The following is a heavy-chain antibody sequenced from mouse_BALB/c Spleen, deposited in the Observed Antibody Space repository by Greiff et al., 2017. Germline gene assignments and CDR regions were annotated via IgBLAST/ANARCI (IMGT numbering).Heavy chain of an antibody. J-gene: IGHJ4*01. V-gene: IGHV1-54*01. CDR3: ARWAITTTLYAMDY. D-gene: IGHD2-4*01. CDR2: INPGSGGT. CDR1: GYAFTNYL. Sequence: QVQLQQSGAELVRPGTSVKVSCKASGYAFTNYLIEWVKQRPGQGLEWIGVINPGSGGTNYNEKFKGKATLTADKSSSTAYMQLSSLTSDDSAVYFCARWAITTTLYAMDYWGQGTSVTVSS.